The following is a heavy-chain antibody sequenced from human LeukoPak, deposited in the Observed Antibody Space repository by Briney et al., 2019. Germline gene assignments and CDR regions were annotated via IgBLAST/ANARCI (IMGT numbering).Heavy chain of an antibody. CDR2: IYPGDSDT. V-gene: IGHV5-51*01. J-gene: IGHJ4*02. D-gene: IGHD3-10*01. CDR3: ARSDYYGSGSYYRPSDY. CDR1: GYSFTSYW. Sequence: GESLKISCKGSGYSFTSYWIGWVRQMPGKGLEWMGIIYPGDSDTRYSPSFQGQVTISADKSTSTAYLQWSSLKASDTAMYYCARSDYYGSGSYYRPSDYWGQGTLVTVSS.